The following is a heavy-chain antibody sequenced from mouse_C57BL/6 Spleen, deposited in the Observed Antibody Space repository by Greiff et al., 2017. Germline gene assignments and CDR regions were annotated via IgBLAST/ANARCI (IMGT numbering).Heavy chain of an antibody. Sequence: EVKLVESGGGLVQPGGSMKLSCVASGFTFSNYWMNWVRQSPEKGLEWVAQIRLKSDNYATHYAESVKGRFTISRDDSKSSVYLEMNNLRAVDTGIYYCTGYDGLDFDYGGRGTTLTVSS. CDR2: IRLKSDNYAT. CDR3: TGYDGLDFDY. J-gene: IGHJ2*01. D-gene: IGHD2-12*01. CDR1: GFTFSNYW. V-gene: IGHV6-3*01.